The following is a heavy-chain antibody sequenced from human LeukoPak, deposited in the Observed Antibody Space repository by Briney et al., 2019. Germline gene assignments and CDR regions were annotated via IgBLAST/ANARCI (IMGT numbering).Heavy chain of an antibody. Sequence: SETLSLTCAVYGGSFSGYYWSWIRQPPGKGLEWIGEINHSGSTNHNPSLKSRVTISVDTSKNQFSLKLSSVTAADTAVYYCARGLRLVVPAANNWFDPWGQGTLVTVSS. CDR1: GGSFSGYY. J-gene: IGHJ5*02. CDR3: ARGLRLVVPAANNWFDP. V-gene: IGHV4-34*01. CDR2: INHSGST. D-gene: IGHD2-2*01.